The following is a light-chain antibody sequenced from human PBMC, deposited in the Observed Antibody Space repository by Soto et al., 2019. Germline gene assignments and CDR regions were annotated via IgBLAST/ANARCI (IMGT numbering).Light chain of an antibody. V-gene: IGKV3-15*01. CDR3: QQYGSSGT. J-gene: IGKJ1*01. CDR2: GAS. CDR1: QSVSSN. Sequence: EIVMTQSPATLSVSPLEIVTLSFRASQSVSSNLAWYQQKPGQAPRLLIYGASTRATGIPGRFSGSGSGTEFTLTISSLQSEDFAVYYCQQYGSSGTFGQGTKVDIK.